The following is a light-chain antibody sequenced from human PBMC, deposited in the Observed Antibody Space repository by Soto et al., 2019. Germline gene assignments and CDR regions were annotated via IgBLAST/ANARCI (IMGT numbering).Light chain of an antibody. V-gene: IGLV2-14*01. Sequence: QSALTQPASVSGSPGQSITISCTGTSSDVGGYNYVSWYQQHPGKAPKLMIYDVSNRPSGVSNRFSGSKSGNTASLTISGLQSEDEADYYCSLYTSSRTLRVFGGGTKLTVL. CDR3: SLYTSSRTLRV. CDR2: DVS. J-gene: IGLJ2*01. CDR1: SSDVGGYNY.